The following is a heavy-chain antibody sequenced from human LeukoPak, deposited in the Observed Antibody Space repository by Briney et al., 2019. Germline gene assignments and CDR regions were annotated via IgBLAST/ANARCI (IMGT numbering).Heavy chain of an antibody. CDR2: IVVGSGNT. V-gene: IGHV1-58*01. J-gene: IGHJ4*02. Sequence: AVKVSRQASGFTFTSSALQGVRPPRAQQRAWVGWIVVGSGNTNYAQKFQERVTITRDISTSTAYMELSSLRSEDTAVYYGAAAPRGGSGYYNFDYWGQGTLVTVSS. D-gene: IGHD3-22*01. CDR3: AAAPRGGSGYYNFDY. CDR1: GFTFTSSA.